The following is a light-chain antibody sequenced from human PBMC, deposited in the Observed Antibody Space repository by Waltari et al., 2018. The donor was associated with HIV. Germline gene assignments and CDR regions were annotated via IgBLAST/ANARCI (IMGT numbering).Light chain of an antibody. CDR1: KNY. J-gene: IGKJ4*01. CDR3: QQYYSTPPLT. V-gene: IGKV4-1*01. Sequence: DIVMTQSPDSLAVSLGERATINNKNYLAWYQQKPGQPPKLLIYWASTRQSGVPDRFSGSGSGTDFTLTISSLQAEDVAVYYCQQYYSTPPLTFGGGTKVEIK. CDR2: WAS.